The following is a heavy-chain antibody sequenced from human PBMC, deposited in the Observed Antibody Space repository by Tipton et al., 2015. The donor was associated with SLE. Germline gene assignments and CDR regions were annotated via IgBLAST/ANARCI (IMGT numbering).Heavy chain of an antibody. Sequence: GSLRLSCAVYGRSFSGYYWSWIRQPPGKGLEWIGYIYYTGSTNYNPSLKSRVTISVDTSKNQFSLKLRFVTAADTAMYYCATTDSRGMDVWGQETTVTVSS. CDR1: GRSFSGYY. D-gene: IGHD3-22*01. J-gene: IGHJ6*02. CDR2: IYYTGST. CDR3: ATTDSRGMDV. V-gene: IGHV4-59*01.